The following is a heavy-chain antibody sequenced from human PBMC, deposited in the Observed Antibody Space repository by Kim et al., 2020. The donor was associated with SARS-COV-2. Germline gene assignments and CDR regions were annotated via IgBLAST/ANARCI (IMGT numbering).Heavy chain of an antibody. D-gene: IGHD1-7*01. CDR3: ARSGRNWNYGDAFDI. V-gene: IGHV4-34*01. J-gene: IGHJ3*02. Sequence: SRKSRVTISVDTSKNQFSLKLSSVTAADTAVYYCARSGRNWNYGDAFDIWGQGTMVTVSS.